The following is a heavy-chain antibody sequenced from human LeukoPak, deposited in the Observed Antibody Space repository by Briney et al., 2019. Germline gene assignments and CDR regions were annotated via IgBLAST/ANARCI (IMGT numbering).Heavy chain of an antibody. CDR1: GYTFTNFD. V-gene: IGHV1-8*01. J-gene: IGHJ4*02. CDR3: ATSFSTPANY. Sequence: GASVKVSCKTSGYTFTNFDINWVRQAAGQGLEWMGWMNPNSGNTGYGQRFQGRVTMTRNTSINTAYMELSSLRAEDTAVYYCATSFSTPANYWGQGTLVTVSS. D-gene: IGHD2-2*01. CDR2: MNPNSGNT.